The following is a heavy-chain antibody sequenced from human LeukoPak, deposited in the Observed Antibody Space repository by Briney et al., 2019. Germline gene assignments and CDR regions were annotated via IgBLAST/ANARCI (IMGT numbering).Heavy chain of an antibody. CDR1: GGSIGLYH. Sequence: SETLSLTCTVSGGSIGLYHWTWIRQPPVKALEWIGYVYYNGSTKYNPSLKSRVTISVDTSKNQFSLKMSSVTAADTAVYYCARDRAAGSDWLDPWGQGTLVTVSS. CDR3: ARDRAAGSDWLDP. CDR2: VYYNGST. J-gene: IGHJ5*02. D-gene: IGHD3-10*01. V-gene: IGHV4-59*01.